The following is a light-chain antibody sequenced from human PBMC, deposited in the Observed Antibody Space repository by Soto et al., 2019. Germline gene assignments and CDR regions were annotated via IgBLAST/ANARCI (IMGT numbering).Light chain of an antibody. CDR1: SSTFANNY. V-gene: IGLV1-47*01. Sequence: QSALTQPPSVSGTPGQRVSISCCGDSSTFANNYVHWYQQVPGAAPKLLIYRSDQRPSGVPERFSGSKSGTSASLTISGLRPEDEAQYYRAAYTGNWNGPVFGGGTKLTVL. CDR2: RSD. CDR3: AAYTGNWNGPV. J-gene: IGLJ2*01.